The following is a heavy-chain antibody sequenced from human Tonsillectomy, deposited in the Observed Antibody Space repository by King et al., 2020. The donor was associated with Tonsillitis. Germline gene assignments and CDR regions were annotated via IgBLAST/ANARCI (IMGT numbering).Heavy chain of an antibody. Sequence: QVQLVESGVEVKKPGASVKVSCKASGYTFTSYGISWVRQAPGQGLEWMGWISAYNGNTNYAQKLQGRVTMTTDTSTSTAYMKLRSLRYDDTAVYYCARESRVGAIGSDYYYGMDVWGQGTTVTVSS. CDR3: ARESRVGAIGSDYYYGMDV. D-gene: IGHD1-26*01. J-gene: IGHJ6*02. CDR1: GYTFTSYG. V-gene: IGHV1-18*01. CDR2: ISAYNGNT.